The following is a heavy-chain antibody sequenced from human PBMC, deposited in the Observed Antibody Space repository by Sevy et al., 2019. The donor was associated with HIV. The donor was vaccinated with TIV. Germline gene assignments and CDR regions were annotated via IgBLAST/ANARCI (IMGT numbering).Heavy chain of an antibody. Sequence: GGSLRLSCATSGFIFKNYWMHWVRLVPGKGLVWVSRINSDGSSATYADSEKGRFTISRDNAKNTLYLQMNSLRAEDTAMYYCARSPNVHRGWGQGTLVTVSS. CDR3: ARSPNVHRG. CDR2: INSDGSSA. V-gene: IGHV3-74*01. D-gene: IGHD3-10*01. CDR1: GFIFKNYW. J-gene: IGHJ4*02.